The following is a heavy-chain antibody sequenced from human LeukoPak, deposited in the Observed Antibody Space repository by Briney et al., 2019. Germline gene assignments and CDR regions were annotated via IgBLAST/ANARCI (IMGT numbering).Heavy chain of an antibody. V-gene: IGHV4-39*07. CDR1: GGSISSSSYY. CDR2: IYYSGST. J-gene: IGHJ4*02. D-gene: IGHD2-15*01. Sequence: SETLSLTCTVSGGSISSSSYYWGWIRQPPGKGLEWIGSIYYSGSTYYNPSLKSRVTISVDTSKNQFSLKLSSVTAADTAVYYCAREGRRSEQAKVVFDYWGQGTLVTVSS. CDR3: AREGRRSEQAKVVFDY.